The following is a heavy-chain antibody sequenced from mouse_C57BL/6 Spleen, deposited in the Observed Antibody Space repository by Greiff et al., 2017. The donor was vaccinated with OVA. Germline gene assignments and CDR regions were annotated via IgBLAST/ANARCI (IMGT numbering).Heavy chain of an antibody. J-gene: IGHJ2*01. CDR1: GYAFSSSW. CDR3: ARDSITTVPYFDD. V-gene: IGHV1-82*01. Sequence: VQLQQSGPELVKPGASVKISCKASGYAFSSSWMNWVKQRPGKGLEWIGRIYPGDGDTNYNGKFKGKATLTADKSSSTAYMQLSSLTSEDSAVYFCARDSITTVPYFDDWGQGTTLTVSS. CDR2: IYPGDGDT. D-gene: IGHD1-1*01.